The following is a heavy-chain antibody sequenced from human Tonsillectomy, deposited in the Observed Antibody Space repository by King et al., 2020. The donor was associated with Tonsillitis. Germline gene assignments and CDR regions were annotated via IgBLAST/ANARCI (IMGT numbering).Heavy chain of an antibody. J-gene: IGHJ4*02. CDR2: INHSET. V-gene: IGHV4-34*01. Sequence: VQLPQWGAGLLKPSETLSLTCAVYGGSFSGYYWNWIRQPPGKGLEWIGEINHSETNYNPSLKSRLTISVDTSKNQFSLKLSSVTAADTAVYYCASTEGYWGQGTLVTVSS. CDR1: GGSFSGYY. CDR3: ASTEGY.